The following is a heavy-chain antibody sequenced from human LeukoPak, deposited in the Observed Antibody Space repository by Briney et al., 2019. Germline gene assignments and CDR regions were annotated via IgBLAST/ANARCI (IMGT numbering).Heavy chain of an antibody. D-gene: IGHD3-16*01. J-gene: IGHJ5*02. V-gene: IGHV3-53*01. CDR1: GFTASSNY. CDR3: ARGGYSYVYTRP. Sequence: GGSLRLSCAASGFTASSNYMSWVRQAPGKGLEWVSVIYSGGSTYYADSVKGRFTISRDNSKNTLYLQMNSLGAEDTAVYYCARGGYSYVYTRPGGRETLVPVSS. CDR2: IYSGGST.